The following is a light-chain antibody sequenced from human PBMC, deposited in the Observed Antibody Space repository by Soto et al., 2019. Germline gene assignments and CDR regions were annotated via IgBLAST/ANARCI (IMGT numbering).Light chain of an antibody. CDR2: DAS. CDR3: QHRHN. J-gene: IGKJ3*01. Sequence: DIVLTQSPATLSLSPGERATLSCRASQSVSRDFAWYQQKPGQAPRLLIYDASNRATGIPARFSGSGSGTVFTLTINSLQPEDFAVYYCQHRHNFGPGTKVDFK. CDR1: QSVSRD. V-gene: IGKV3-11*01.